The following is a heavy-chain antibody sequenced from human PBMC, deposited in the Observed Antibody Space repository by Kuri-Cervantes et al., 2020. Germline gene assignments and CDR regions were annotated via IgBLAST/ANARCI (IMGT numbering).Heavy chain of an antibody. CDR3: ARVFRTRPEYYFDY. V-gene: IGHV4-30-4*08. Sequence: LRLSCTVSGGSISSYYWSWIRQPPGKGLEWIGYIYYSGSTYYNPSLKSRVTISVDTSKNQFSLKPSSVTAADTAVYYCARVFRTRPEYYFDYWGQGTLVTVSS. J-gene: IGHJ4*02. CDR1: GGSISSYY. D-gene: IGHD1-14*01. CDR2: IYYSGST.